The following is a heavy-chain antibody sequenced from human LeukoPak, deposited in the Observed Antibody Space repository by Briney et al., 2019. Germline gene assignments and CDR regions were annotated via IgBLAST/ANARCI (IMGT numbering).Heavy chain of an antibody. CDR2: INHSGST. V-gene: IGHV4-34*01. J-gene: IGHJ5*02. CDR3: ARGGVLLWFGEASARTPSHNNWFDP. D-gene: IGHD3-10*01. CDR1: GGSFSGYY. Sequence: TSETLSLTCAVYGGSFSGYYWSWIRQPPGKGLEWIGEINHSGSTNYNPSLKSRVTISVDTSKNQFSLKLSSVTAADTAVYYCARGGVLLWFGEASARTPSHNNWFDPWGQGTLVTVSS.